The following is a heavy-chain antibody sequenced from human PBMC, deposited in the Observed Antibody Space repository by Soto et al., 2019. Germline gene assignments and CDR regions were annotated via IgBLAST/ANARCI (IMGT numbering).Heavy chain of an antibody. D-gene: IGHD3-3*01. CDR1: GFTFGDYA. V-gene: IGHV3-49*03. Sequence: AGGSLRLSCTASGFTFGDYAMSWFRQAPGKGLEWVGFIRSKAYGGTTEYAASVKGRFTISRDDSKSIAYLQMNSLKTEDTAVYYCTRGFLEWLRVYYYYGMDVWGQGTTVTVSS. CDR3: TRGFLEWLRVYYYYGMDV. CDR2: IRSKAYGGTT. J-gene: IGHJ6*02.